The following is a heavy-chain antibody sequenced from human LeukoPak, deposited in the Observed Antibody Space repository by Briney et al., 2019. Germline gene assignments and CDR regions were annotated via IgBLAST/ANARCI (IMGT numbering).Heavy chain of an antibody. J-gene: IGHJ4*02. CDR3: ARGNQAFDY. V-gene: IGHV6-1*01. Sequence: SQTLSLTCAISGDSVSSNTAVWNWIRQSPSRGLEWLGRTYYRSKWSNNYAVSVKSRIIINPDTSENQFSLQLNSMTPEDTAVYYCARGNQAFDYWGQGTLVTVSS. CDR1: GDSVSSNTAV. CDR2: TYYRSKWSN. D-gene: IGHD1-14*01.